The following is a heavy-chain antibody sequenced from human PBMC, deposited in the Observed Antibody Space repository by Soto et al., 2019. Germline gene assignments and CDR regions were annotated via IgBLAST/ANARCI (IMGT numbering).Heavy chain of an antibody. V-gene: IGHV5-51*01. J-gene: IGHJ6*02. Sequence: GESLKISCKGSGYSFSSYWIGWVRQMPGNGLEWMGIIYPGDSDTRYSPSFQGQVTISADKSISTAYLQWSSLKASDTAMYYCARFGYSEGSGTQYYYGMDVWGQGTTVPVSS. CDR3: ARFGYSEGSGTQYYYGMDV. CDR2: IYPGDSDT. D-gene: IGHD5-18*01. CDR1: GYSFSSYW.